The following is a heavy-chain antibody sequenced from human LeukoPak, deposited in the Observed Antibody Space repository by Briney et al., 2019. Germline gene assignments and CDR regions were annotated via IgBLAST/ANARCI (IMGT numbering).Heavy chain of an antibody. CDR1: GFTFTTYS. CDR2: VSSSSDYI. D-gene: IGHD6-19*01. CDR3: ARDGEVAGNMDY. Sequence: GGSLRLSCAASGFTFTTYSMNWVRQAPGKEQEWVSAVSSSSDYIYYADSVRGRFTISRDNAKNSLYLQMNSLRAEDTAVYYCARDGEVAGNMDYWGQGTLVTVSS. V-gene: IGHV3-21*01. J-gene: IGHJ4*02.